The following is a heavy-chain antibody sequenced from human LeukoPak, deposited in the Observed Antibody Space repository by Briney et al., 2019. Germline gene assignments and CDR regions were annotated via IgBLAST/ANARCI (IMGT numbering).Heavy chain of an antibody. CDR1: GFTFSTYA. CDR2: ISGGGSDT. D-gene: IGHD1-14*01. V-gene: IGHV3-23*01. Sequence: GGSLRLSCAASGFTFSTYAMSWVRQAPGKGLEWVSAISGGGSDTYYANSVRGRFTISRDNSNNTLYLQMNSPRVEDTALYYCAKDWASGNYFDYWGQGTLVTVSS. CDR3: AKDWASGNYFDY. J-gene: IGHJ4*02.